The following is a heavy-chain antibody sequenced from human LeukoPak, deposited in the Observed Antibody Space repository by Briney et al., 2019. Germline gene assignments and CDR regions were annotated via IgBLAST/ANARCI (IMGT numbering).Heavy chain of an antibody. CDR1: GFTFSSYW. CDR3: ARGYGDYGENWFDP. Sequence: PGGSLRLSCAASGFTFSSYWMSWVRQAPGKGLEWVANIKQDGSEKYYVDSVKGRFTISRDNAKNSLYLQMNSLRAEDTAVYYCARGYGDYGENWFDPWGQGTLVTVSS. CDR2: IKQDGSEK. J-gene: IGHJ5*02. D-gene: IGHD4-17*01. V-gene: IGHV3-7*01.